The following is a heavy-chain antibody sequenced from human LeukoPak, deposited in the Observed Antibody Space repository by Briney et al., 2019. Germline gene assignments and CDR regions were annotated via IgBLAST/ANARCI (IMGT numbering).Heavy chain of an antibody. CDR2: IHTSGTT. D-gene: IGHD1-14*01. V-gene: IGHV4-4*07. CDR1: GGSVSGYF. Sequence: SETLSLTCTVSGGSVSGYFCTWLRQSAGAGLECIGRIHTSGTTYYNPSLRSRVSMSVDTSNNKFSLRLSSVTAADTAVYYCARDPAGHGRYFDYWGQGALVTVSS. J-gene: IGHJ4*02. CDR3: ARDPAGHGRYFDY.